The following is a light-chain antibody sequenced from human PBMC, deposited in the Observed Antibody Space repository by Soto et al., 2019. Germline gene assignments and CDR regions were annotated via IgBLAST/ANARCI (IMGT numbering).Light chain of an antibody. Sequence: IVLTQSPDSLAVSLGERATITCKASHSVLYTPNNKHYLAWYQQKPGQPPKLLIYWAHLRQPGVPDRLSAGGSGTEFTLTFSGLQAEDVAIYFCQQYSSTSRTFGAGTKVESK. CDR1: HSVLYTPNNKHY. V-gene: IGKV4-1*01. J-gene: IGKJ4*01. CDR2: WAH. CDR3: QQYSSTSRT.